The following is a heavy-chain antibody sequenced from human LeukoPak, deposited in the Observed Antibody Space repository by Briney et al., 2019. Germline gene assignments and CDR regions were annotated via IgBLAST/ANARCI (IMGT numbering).Heavy chain of an antibody. Sequence: GGSLRLSCAGCGFIFSSYSMRWGRQARRRGREFVSFISSSSSFIYYADSVKGRFTISRENMKNTLYLQMNSLRPEDTSLYYCAHRLLRAAAGDYWGQGTLVSVAS. J-gene: IGHJ4*02. V-gene: IGHV3-21*01. D-gene: IGHD6-13*01. CDR3: AHRLLRAAAGDY. CDR1: GFIFSSYS. CDR2: ISSSSSFI.